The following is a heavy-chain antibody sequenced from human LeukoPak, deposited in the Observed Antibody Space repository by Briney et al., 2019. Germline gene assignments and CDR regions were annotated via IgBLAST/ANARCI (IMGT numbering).Heavy chain of an antibody. CDR2: MNPNSGNT. J-gene: IGHJ4*02. D-gene: IGHD6-13*01. CDR3: ARGRSRHHAGFDY. V-gene: IGHV1-8*01. CDR1: GNTFTSYD. Sequence: ASVKVSCKASGNTFTSYDINWVRQATGQGLEWMGWMNPNSGNTGYVQKFQGRVTMTRNTSISTAYMELSSLRSEDTAVYYCARGRSRHHAGFDYWGQGTLVTVSS.